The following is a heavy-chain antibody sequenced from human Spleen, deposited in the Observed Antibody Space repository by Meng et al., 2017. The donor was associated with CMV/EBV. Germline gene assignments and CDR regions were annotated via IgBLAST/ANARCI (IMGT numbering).Heavy chain of an antibody. CDR2: IYPGDSDT. CDR3: ARQNDARSGMDV. V-gene: IGHV5-51*01. J-gene: IGHJ6*02. Sequence: QVSCQGSGYSFTSYWIGGVRQTPGKGLEWMGIIYPGDSDTRYSPSFQGQVTISDDKFISTAYLQWSSLKASDTAMYYWARQNDARSGMDVWGQGTTVTVSS. CDR1: GYSFTSYW.